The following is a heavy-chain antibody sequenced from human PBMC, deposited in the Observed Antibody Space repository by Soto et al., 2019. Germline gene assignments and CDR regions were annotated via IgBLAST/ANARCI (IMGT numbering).Heavy chain of an antibody. D-gene: IGHD6-19*01. CDR2: IRAYNGYT. V-gene: IGHV1-18*04. CDR1: GYTFTSYG. Sequence: ASVKVSCKASGYTFTSYGISWVRQAPGQGLEWMGWIRAYNGYTNYAQKFQGRVTISTDTSTGTAYMELRSLISDDTAVYYCVRASDGYRGGWYVGYFDYWGQGTLVTVSS. CDR3: VRASDGYRGGWYVGYFDY. J-gene: IGHJ4*02.